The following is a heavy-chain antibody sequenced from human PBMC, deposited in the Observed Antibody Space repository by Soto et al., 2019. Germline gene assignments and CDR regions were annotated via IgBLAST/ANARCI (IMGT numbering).Heavy chain of an antibody. D-gene: IGHD3-9*01. Sequence: GASVKVSCKASGYTFTSYGISWVRQAPGQGLEWMGWISAYNGNTNYAQKLQGRVTMTTDTSTSTAYMELRSLRSDDTAVYYCAREGGYYDILTGYGIPWAFDIWGQGTMVTVSS. V-gene: IGHV1-18*01. CDR3: AREGGYYDILTGYGIPWAFDI. CDR1: GYTFTSYG. CDR2: ISAYNGNT. J-gene: IGHJ3*02.